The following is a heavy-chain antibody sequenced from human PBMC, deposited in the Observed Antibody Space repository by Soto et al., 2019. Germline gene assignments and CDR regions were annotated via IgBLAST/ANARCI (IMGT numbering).Heavy chain of an antibody. Sequence: PSETLSLTCGVSGGSFSGFFWTWIRQPPGKXLEWIGEVNHIGITNYNPSLRSRLNLSIDTAKKQFSLKLTSVTAADTAVYYCARATQFFYDSRGYSKNFDFWGQGTLVTVSS. CDR3: ARATQFFYDSRGYSKNFDF. V-gene: IGHV4-34*01. CDR1: GGSFSGFF. CDR2: VNHIGIT. J-gene: IGHJ4*02. D-gene: IGHD3-22*01.